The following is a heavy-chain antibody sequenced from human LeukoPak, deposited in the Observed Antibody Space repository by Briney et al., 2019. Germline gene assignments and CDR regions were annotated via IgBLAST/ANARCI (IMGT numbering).Heavy chain of an antibody. J-gene: IGHJ3*02. D-gene: IGHD3-22*01. CDR3: AREGSSGLVAFDI. Sequence: PSETLSLTCTVSGGSISSYYWSWIRQPPGKGLEWIGYIYYSGSTNYNPSLKSRVTISVDTSKNQFSLKLSSVTAADTAVYYCAREGSSGLVAFDIWGQGTMVTVSS. V-gene: IGHV4-59*01. CDR1: GGSISSYY. CDR2: IYYSGST.